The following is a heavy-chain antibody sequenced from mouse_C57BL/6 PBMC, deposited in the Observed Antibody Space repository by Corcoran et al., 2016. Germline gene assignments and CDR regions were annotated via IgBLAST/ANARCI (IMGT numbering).Heavy chain of an antibody. V-gene: IGHV1-26*01. Sequence: EVQLQQSGPELVKPGASVKISCKASGYTFTDYYMNWVKQSHGKSLEWIGDINPNNGGTSYNQKFKGKATLTVDKSSSTAYMELRSLTSEDSAVYYCARWYYYGSSSDYFDYWGQGTTLTVSS. CDR3: ARWYYYGSSSDYFDY. CDR2: INPNNGGT. J-gene: IGHJ2*01. D-gene: IGHD1-1*01. CDR1: GYTFTDYY.